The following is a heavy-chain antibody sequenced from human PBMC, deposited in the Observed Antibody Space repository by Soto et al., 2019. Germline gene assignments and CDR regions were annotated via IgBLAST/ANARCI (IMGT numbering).Heavy chain of an antibody. CDR2: ISSSSSTI. Sequence: PGGSMRLSCAAAGFTFSSYSRNWVRQATGKGLEWVSYISSSSSTIYYADSVKGRFTISRDNAKNSLYLQMNRLRAEDTAVYYCARHPERIAQIGWFDPWGQGIWSPSPQ. D-gene: IGHD6-13*01. V-gene: IGHV3-48*01. CDR1: GFTFSSYS. J-gene: IGHJ5*02. CDR3: ARHPERIAQIGWFDP.